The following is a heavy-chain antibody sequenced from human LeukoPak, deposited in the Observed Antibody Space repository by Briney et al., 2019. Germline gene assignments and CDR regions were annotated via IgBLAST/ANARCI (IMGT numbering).Heavy chain of an antibody. J-gene: IGHJ5*02. Sequence: ASVKVSCKASGYTFTSYDINWVRLATGQGLEWMGWMNPNSGNTGYAQKFQGRVTMTRNTSISTAYMELSSLRSEDTAVYYCAREYSVPAAPNWFDPWGQGTLVTVSS. V-gene: IGHV1-8*01. CDR2: MNPNSGNT. D-gene: IGHD2-2*01. CDR1: GYTFTSYD. CDR3: AREYSVPAAPNWFDP.